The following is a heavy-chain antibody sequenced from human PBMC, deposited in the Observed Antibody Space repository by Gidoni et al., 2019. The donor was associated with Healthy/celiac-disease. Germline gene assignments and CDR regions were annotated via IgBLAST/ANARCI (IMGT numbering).Heavy chain of an antibody. D-gene: IGHD3-10*01. V-gene: IGHV3-48*03. CDR3: ARLGGSGSYYRFDY. J-gene: IGHJ4*02. CDR1: GFTFSSYE. CDR2: ISSSGSTI. Sequence: EVQLVESGGGLVQPGGSLRLSCAASGFTFSSYEMNWVRQAPGKGLEWVSYISSSGSTIYYADSVKGRFTISRDNAKNSLYLQMNSLRAEDTAVYYCARLGGSGSYYRFDYWGQGTLVTVSS.